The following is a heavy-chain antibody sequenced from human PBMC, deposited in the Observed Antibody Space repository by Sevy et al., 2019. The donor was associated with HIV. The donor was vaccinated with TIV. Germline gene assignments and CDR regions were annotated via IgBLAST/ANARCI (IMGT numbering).Heavy chain of an antibody. J-gene: IGHJ4*02. CDR1: GFTFSNYG. Sequence: GGSLRLSCAASGFTFSNYGMHWVRQAPGKGLEWVAVIWYDGSNKYYADSVKGRFTISRDNSKNTLYLQMNSLRAEDTAVYYCARDLMPKRPDSETTPFDYWGQRTLVTVSS. D-gene: IGHD4-4*01. CDR2: IWYDGSNK. V-gene: IGHV3-33*01. CDR3: ARDLMPKRPDSETTPFDY.